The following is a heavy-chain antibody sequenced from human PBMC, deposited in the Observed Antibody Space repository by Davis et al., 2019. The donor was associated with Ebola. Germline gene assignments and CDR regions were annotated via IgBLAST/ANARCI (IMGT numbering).Heavy chain of an antibody. CDR1: GGSVDSDRYY. CDR3: ARDLRGPGEWGGYYYYGMDV. CDR2: IYHSGST. Sequence: SETLSLTCSVSGGSVDSDRYYWNWIRQSPGKGLEWIGYIYHSGSTNYNPSLKSRVTILEDTYKNEFSLKLSFVTAADTAVYYCARDLRGPGEWGGYYYYGMDVWGKGTTVTVSS. V-gene: IGHV4-61*01. J-gene: IGHJ6*04. D-gene: IGHD3-10*01.